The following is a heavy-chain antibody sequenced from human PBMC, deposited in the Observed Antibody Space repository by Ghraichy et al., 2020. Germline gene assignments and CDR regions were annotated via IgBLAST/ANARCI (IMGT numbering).Heavy chain of an antibody. CDR1: GGSINSGW. CDR3: ARKFDGRDC. J-gene: IGHJ4*02. Sequence: SETLSLTCAVSGGSINSGWWTWVRQRPGKGLEWIGEIYHDGTTHYNPSLNGRLTISMDNTKTQFSLSLNSVTAADTAVYYCARKFDGRDCWGQGTLVTVSS. V-gene: IGHV4-4*02. D-gene: IGHD1-26*01. CDR2: IYHDGTT.